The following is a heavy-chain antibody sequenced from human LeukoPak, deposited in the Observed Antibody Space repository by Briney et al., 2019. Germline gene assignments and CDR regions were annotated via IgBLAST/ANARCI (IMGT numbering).Heavy chain of an antibody. CDR3: ARDPGKGKSSYYYYGMDV. J-gene: IGHJ6*02. CDR2: IIPILGIA. CDR1: GGTFSSYA. D-gene: IGHD4-23*01. Sequence: ASVKVSCKASGGTFSSYAISWVRQAPGQGLEWMGRIIPILGIANYAQKFQGRVTITADKSTSTAYIELSSLRSEDTAVYYCARDPGKGKSSYYYYGMDVWGQGTTVTVSS. V-gene: IGHV1-69*04.